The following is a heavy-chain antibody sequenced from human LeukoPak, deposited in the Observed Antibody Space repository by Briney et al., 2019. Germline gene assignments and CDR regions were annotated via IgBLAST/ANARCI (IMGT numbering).Heavy chain of an antibody. CDR1: GFTFSSYS. J-gene: IGHJ4*02. D-gene: IGHD2-8*02. CDR3: ARAPATNEWRCMDY. CDR2: ISSSSSYI. V-gene: IGHV3-21*01. Sequence: GGSLRLSCAASGFTFSSYSTNWVRQAPGKGLEWVSFISSSSSYIYYANSVKGRFTISRDNAKNSLYLQMNSLRAEDSAVYYCARAPATNEWRCMDYWGQGTLVTVSS.